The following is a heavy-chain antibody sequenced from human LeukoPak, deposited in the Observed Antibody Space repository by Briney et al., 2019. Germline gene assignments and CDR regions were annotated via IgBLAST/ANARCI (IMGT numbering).Heavy chain of an antibody. V-gene: IGHV1-18*01. CDR3: ARANNLNYDFWSGYYY. J-gene: IGHJ4*02. CDR2: ISAYNGNT. Sequence: GASVKVSCKASGYTFTSYGISWVRQAPGQGLEWMGWISAYNGNTNYAQKLQGRVTMTTDTSTSTAYMELRSLRTDDTGVYYCARANNLNYDFWSGYYYWGQGTLVTVSS. CDR1: GYTFTSYG. D-gene: IGHD3-3*01.